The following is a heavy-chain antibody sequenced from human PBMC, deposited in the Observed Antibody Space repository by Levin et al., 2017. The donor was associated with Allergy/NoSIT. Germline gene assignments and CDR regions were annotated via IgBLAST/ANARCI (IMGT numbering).Heavy chain of an antibody. Sequence: SQTLSLTCTVSGGSISSSSYYWGWIRQPPGQGLEWIGSIYYSGSTYYNPSLKSRVTISVDTSKNQFSLKLSSVTAADTAVYYCARQRQGSGWPFDYWGQGTLVTVSS. CDR3: ARQRQGSGWPFDY. V-gene: IGHV4-39*01. D-gene: IGHD6-19*01. CDR2: IYYSGST. CDR1: GGSISSSSYY. J-gene: IGHJ4*02.